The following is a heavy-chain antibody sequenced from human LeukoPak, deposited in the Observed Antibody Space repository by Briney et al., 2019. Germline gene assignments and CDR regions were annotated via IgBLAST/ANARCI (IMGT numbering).Heavy chain of an antibody. V-gene: IGHV4-34*01. CDR3: VKSGGYGLIDY. CDR1: GGSFSGYY. J-gene: IGHJ4*02. D-gene: IGHD1-26*01. Sequence: ASETLSLTCAVYGGSFSGYYWGWIRQPPGKGLEWIGNIYSSGSTYYNASLQSRVTISIDTSKNQFSLRLSSVTAADTAMYYCVKSGGYGLIDYWGQGTRVTVSS. CDR2: IYSSGST.